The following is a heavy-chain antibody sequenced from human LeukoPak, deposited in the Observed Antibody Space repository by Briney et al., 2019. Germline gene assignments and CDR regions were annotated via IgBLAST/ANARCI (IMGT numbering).Heavy chain of an antibody. V-gene: IGHV3-33*01. CDR3: ARGSSSGWYFDY. J-gene: IGHJ4*02. Sequence: PGGSLRLSCAASGFTFSSYGMHWVRQAPGKGLEGVAVIWYDGSNKYYADSVKGRFTISRDNSKNTLYLQMNSLRAEDTAVYYCARGSSSGWYFDYWGQGTLVTVSS. D-gene: IGHD6-19*01. CDR2: IWYDGSNK. CDR1: GFTFSSYG.